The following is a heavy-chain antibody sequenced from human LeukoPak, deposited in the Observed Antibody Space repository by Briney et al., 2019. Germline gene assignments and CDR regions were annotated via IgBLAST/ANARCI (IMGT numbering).Heavy chain of an antibody. CDR1: GFTVNSNY. D-gene: IGHD1-26*01. CDR2: VYSGDRT. CDR3: ARGYLIDY. V-gene: IGHV3-66*01. Sequence: GGSLRLSCAASGFTVNSNYMSWVRQAPGKGLEWVSAVYSGDRTYYADSVKGRFTISRDDSTNTLYLLMNSLRAEDTAVYYCARGYLIDYWGQGTLVTVSS. J-gene: IGHJ4*02.